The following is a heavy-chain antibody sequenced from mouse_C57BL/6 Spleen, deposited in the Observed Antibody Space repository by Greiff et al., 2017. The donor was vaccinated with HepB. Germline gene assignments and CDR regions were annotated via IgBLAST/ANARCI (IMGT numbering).Heavy chain of an antibody. CDR1: GYTFTDYE. CDR2: IDPETGGT. Sequence: QVQLQQSGAELVRPGASVTLSCKASGYTFTDYEMHWVKQTPVHGLEWIGAIDPETGGTAYNQKFKGKAILTADKSSSTAYMELRSLTSEDSAVYYYTRSSLLPSLDYWGQGTTLTVSS. D-gene: IGHD1-2*01. V-gene: IGHV1-15*01. CDR3: TRSSLLPSLDY. J-gene: IGHJ2*01.